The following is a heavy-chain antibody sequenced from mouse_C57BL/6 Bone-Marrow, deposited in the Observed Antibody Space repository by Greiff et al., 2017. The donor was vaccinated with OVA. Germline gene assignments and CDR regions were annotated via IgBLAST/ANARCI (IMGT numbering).Heavy chain of an antibody. J-gene: IGHJ3*01. CDR1: GFTFSSYG. CDR3: ARTAQATYAY. V-gene: IGHV5-6*02. Sequence: DVKLVESGGDLVKPGGSLKLSCAASGFTFSSYGMSWVRQTPDKRLEWVATISSGGSYTYYPDSVKGRFTISRDNAKNTLYLQMSSLKSEDTAMYYCARTAQATYAYWGQGTLVTVSA. CDR2: ISSGGSYT. D-gene: IGHD3-2*02.